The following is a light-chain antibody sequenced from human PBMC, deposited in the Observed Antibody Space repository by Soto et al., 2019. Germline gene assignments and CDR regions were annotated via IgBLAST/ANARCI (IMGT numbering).Light chain of an antibody. V-gene: IGLV2-11*01. Sequence: QSVLTQPRSVSGSPGQSVTISCTGTSSDVGGYNYVSWYQQHPGKAPKLMIYDVSERPSGVPDRFSGSKSGNTASLTISGLQSDDEADYYCCSFSGSSHVAFGGGTKVTVL. CDR2: DVS. J-gene: IGLJ2*01. CDR1: SSDVGGYNY. CDR3: CSFSGSSHVA.